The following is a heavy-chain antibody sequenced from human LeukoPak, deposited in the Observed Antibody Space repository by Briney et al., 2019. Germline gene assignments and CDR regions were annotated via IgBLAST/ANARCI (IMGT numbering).Heavy chain of an antibody. CDR2: ISYDGSNK. CDR1: GFTFSSYG. J-gene: IGHJ3*02. Sequence: GGSLRLSCAASGFTFSSYGMHWVRQAPGKGLEWVAVISYDGSNKYYADSVKGRFTISRDNSKNTLYLQMNSLRAEDTAVYYCAKELVSIYDILTGYYDAFDIWGQGTMVTVSS. V-gene: IGHV3-30*18. D-gene: IGHD3-9*01. CDR3: AKELVSIYDILTGYYDAFDI.